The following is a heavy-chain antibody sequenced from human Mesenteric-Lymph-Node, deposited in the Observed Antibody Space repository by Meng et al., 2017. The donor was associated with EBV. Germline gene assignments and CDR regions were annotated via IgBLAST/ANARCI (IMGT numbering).Heavy chain of an antibody. CDR2: IYHSGST. V-gene: IGHV4-4*02. D-gene: IGHD2-8*01. CDR1: SGSISSSHW. Sequence: VDLPEGAPGRVRPSGALSLTCAVSSGSISSSHWSSWVRQPPGKGLGWIVDIYHSGSTNYSPSLKSRVTMSMDTSNNQFSLRLTSVTAADTAVYYCGTMVARWGAENPNDYWGQGILVTVSS. J-gene: IGHJ4*02. CDR3: GTMVARWGAENPNDY.